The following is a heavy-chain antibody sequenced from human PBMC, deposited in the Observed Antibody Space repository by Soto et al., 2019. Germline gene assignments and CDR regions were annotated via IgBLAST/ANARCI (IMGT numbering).Heavy chain of an antibody. D-gene: IGHD2-21*01. J-gene: IGHJ5*01. CDR2: ITTSSSYI. CDR3: VRSGPARLLRHHWFDS. V-gene: IGHV3-21*01. CDR1: GFTFSTYD. Sequence: EVQLVESGGGLVKPGGSLRLSCAASGFTFSTYDMNCVRQAPGKGLEWVSSITTSSSYIYYGDSLRGRFTISRDNDKNSLFLQMISLRVEDTAVYYCVRSGPARLLRHHWFDSWGQGTLVTVSS.